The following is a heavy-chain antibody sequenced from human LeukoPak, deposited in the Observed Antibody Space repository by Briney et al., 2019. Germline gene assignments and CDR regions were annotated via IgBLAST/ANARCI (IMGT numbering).Heavy chain of an antibody. CDR3: ARDHHPSYSSSSSDY. Sequence: AASVKVSCKASGYTFTSYGISWVRQAPGQGLEWMRWISAYNGNTNYAQKLQGRVTMTTDTSTSTAYMELRSLRSDDTAVYYCARDHHPSYSSSSSDYWGQGTLVTVSS. CDR2: ISAYNGNT. D-gene: IGHD6-13*01. V-gene: IGHV1-18*01. J-gene: IGHJ4*02. CDR1: GYTFTSYG.